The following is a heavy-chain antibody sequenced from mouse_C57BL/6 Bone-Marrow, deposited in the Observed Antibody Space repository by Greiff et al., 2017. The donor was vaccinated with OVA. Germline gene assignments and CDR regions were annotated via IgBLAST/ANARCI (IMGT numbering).Heavy chain of an antibody. V-gene: IGHV1-82*01. CDR2: IYPGDGDT. CDR3: ARRDGARYFDV. CDR1: GYAFSSSW. D-gene: IGHD1-1*02. J-gene: IGHJ1*03. Sequence: QVHVKQSGPELVKPGASVKISCKASGYAFSSSWMNWVKQRPGKGLEWIGRIYPGDGDTNYNGKFKGKATLTADKSSSTAYMQLSSLTSEDSAVYFCARRDGARYFDVWGTGTTVTVSS.